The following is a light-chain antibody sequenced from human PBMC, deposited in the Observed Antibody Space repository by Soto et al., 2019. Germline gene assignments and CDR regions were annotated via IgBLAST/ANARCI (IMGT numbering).Light chain of an antibody. CDR2: GAS. J-gene: IGKJ2*01. CDR1: QTVSSSY. V-gene: IGKV3-20*01. Sequence: EIVLTQSPGTLSLSPGERATLSCRASQTVSSSYLAWYQQKPGQAPRLLIYGASTRATGIPGRFSGSASGTAFTLTISRLEPEAFAVYYCKQHRPSPMYTFGQRTNLEIK. CDR3: KQHRPSPMYT.